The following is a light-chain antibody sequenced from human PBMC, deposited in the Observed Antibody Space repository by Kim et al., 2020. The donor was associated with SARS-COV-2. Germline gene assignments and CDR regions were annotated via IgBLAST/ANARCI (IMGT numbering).Light chain of an antibody. Sequence: LTCTLRRGFNVGTYRIYWYQQKPGSPPQYLLRYKSDSDKQQGSGVPSRFSASKDVSANAGILLISGLQSEDEADYYCMISHNGAWVFGGGTKLTVL. CDR1: RGFNVGTYR. V-gene: IGLV5-45*02. CDR3: MISHNGAWV. J-gene: IGLJ3*02. CDR2: YKSDSDK.